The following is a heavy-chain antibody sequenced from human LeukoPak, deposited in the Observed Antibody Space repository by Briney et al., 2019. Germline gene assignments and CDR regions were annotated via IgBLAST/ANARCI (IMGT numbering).Heavy chain of an antibody. CDR3: AKGEGSILFDY. Sequence: GRALRLSCVASGFTLSSYGMHWVRQAPAKGVAGVAVISYDGSKKYYADSVKGRFTISRDNSKNTLYLQMNSLRAEDTAVYYCAKGEGSILFDYWGEGTLVTVSS. CDR1: GFTLSSYG. V-gene: IGHV3-30*18. D-gene: IGHD2-2*01. J-gene: IGHJ4*02. CDR2: ISYDGSKK.